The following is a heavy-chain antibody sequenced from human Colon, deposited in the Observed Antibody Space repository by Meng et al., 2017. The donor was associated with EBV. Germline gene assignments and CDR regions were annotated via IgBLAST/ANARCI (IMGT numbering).Heavy chain of an antibody. D-gene: IGHD2-21*02. CDR3: ARVGAYCGGDCYHPR. Sequence: VQLQASGPGPVNPSGPLSLTCAVSGGSLSSRNWWSWVRQPPGKGLEWIGEIYHSGSTNYNPSLKSRVTISVDESKNQFSLRLSSVTAADTAVYYCARVGAYCGGDCYHPRWGQGTLVTVSS. CDR1: GGSLSSRNW. V-gene: IGHV4-4*02. CDR2: IYHSGST. J-gene: IGHJ4*02.